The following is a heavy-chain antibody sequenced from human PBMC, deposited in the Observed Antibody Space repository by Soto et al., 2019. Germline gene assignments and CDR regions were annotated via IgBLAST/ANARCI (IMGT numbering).Heavy chain of an antibody. D-gene: IGHD2-15*01. CDR3: ARVRDSFGLDV. CDR1: GGSITGAYY. CDR2: IHYRGST. V-gene: IGHV4-31*03. Sequence: LSLTCRLSGGSITGAYYWNWIRQHPGKGLEWIGSIHYRGSTYYNPSLKTRITISLDRSNNQFSLNLSSVTAADTAVYHCARVRDSFGLDVWGQGTTVTVSS. J-gene: IGHJ6*02.